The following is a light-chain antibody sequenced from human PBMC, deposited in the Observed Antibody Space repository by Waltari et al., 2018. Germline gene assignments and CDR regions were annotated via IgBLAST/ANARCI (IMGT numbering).Light chain of an antibody. J-gene: IGKJ4*01. CDR3: QQYYTYPSLT. V-gene: IGKV1-5*03. CDR2: KAS. CDR1: QSIPIW. Sequence: DIQMTQSPSTLSASVGDRVTITCRASQSIPIWLSRYQQRPGNAPKHLIYKASNLESGVPSRFSGSGSGTEFTLTISSLQPDDFATYYCQQYYTYPSLTFGGGTKVEI.